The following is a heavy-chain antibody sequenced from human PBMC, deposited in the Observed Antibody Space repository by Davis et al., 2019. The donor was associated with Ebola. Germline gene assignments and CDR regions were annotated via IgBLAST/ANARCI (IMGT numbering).Heavy chain of an antibody. D-gene: IGHD1-26*01. Sequence: PGGSLRLSCAASGFTFGSYAMTWARQVPGKGLEWVSAVTSSGGSTYYANSVKGRFTISRDNSKSTLYLQMSTLRPEDTALYYCVKDLSGSYSFDYWGQGTLVTVSS. J-gene: IGHJ4*02. CDR1: GFTFGSYA. V-gene: IGHV3-23*01. CDR3: VKDLSGSYSFDY. CDR2: VTSSGGST.